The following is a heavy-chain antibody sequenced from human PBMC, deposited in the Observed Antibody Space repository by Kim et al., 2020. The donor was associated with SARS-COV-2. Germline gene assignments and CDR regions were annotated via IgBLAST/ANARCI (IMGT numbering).Heavy chain of an antibody. J-gene: IGHJ6*02. D-gene: IGHD6-19*01. CDR1: GYSFTSYW. Sequence: GESLKISCKGSGYSFTSYWIGWVRQMPGKGLEWMGIIYPGDSDTRYSPSFQGQVTISADKSISTAYLQWSSLKASDTAMYYCARRGIAVAGTVYYYYGMDVWGQGTTVTVSS. CDR2: IYPGDSDT. CDR3: ARRGIAVAGTVYYYYGMDV. V-gene: IGHV5-51*01.